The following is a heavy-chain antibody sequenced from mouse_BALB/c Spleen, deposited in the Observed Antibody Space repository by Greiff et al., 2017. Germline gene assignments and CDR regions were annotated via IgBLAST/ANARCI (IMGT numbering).Heavy chain of an antibody. D-gene: IGHD1-1*01. Sequence: EVMLVESGAELVKPGASVKLSCTASGFNIKDTYMHWVKQRPEQGLEWIGRIDPANGNTKYDPKFQGKATITADTSSNTAYLQLSSLTSEDTAVYYCARQGDYYGSSYWYFDVWGAGTTVTVSS. CDR3: ARQGDYYGSSYWYFDV. CDR2: IDPANGNT. CDR1: GFNIKDTY. V-gene: IGHV14-3*02. J-gene: IGHJ1*01.